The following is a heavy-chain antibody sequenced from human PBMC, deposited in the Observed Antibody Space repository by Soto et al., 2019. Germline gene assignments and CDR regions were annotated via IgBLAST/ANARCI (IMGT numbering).Heavy chain of an antibody. CDR1: GDSITSGGYY. CDR2: IYYNGGT. D-gene: IGHD3-9*01. CDR3: ARVVLRYFDWSKRTNWFDP. J-gene: IGHJ5*02. V-gene: IGHV4-31*03. Sequence: SETLSLTCTVSGDSITSGGYYWSWIRQHPGKGLEWIGYIYYNGGTYYNPSLKSRLTLSVDASKNQFSLKLSSVTAADTAVYYCARVVLRYFDWSKRTNWFDPWGQGTLVTV.